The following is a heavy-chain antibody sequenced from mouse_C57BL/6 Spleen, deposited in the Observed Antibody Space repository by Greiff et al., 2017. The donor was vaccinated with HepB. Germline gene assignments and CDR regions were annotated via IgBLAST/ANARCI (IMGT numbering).Heavy chain of an antibody. CDR2: IDPSDSET. J-gene: IGHJ1*03. CDR3: ARGGLPWYFDV. D-gene: IGHD2-2*01. Sequence: VQLQQPGAELVRPGSSVKLSCKASGYTFTSYWMHWVKQRPIQGLEWIGNIDPSDSETHYNQKFKDKATLTVDKSSSTAYMQLSSLTSEDSAVYYCARGGLPWYFDVWGTGTTVTVSS. CDR1: GYTFTSYW. V-gene: IGHV1-52*01.